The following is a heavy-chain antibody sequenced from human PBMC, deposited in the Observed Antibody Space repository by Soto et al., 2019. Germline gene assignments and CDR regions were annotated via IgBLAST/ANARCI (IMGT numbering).Heavy chain of an antibody. J-gene: IGHJ4*02. Sequence: GGSLRLSCAASGFTVSSNYMSWVRQAPGKGLEWVSVIYSGGSTYYADSVKGRFTISRDNSKNTRYLQMNSLRAEDTAVYYCARCDILTGYPIDYWGQGTLVTVSS. CDR1: GFTVSSNY. V-gene: IGHV3-66*01. D-gene: IGHD3-9*01. CDR3: ARCDILTGYPIDY. CDR2: IYSGGST.